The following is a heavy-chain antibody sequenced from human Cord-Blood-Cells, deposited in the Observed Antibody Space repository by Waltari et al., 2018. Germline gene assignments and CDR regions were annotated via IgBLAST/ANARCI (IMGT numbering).Heavy chain of an antibody. CDR3: ARMGDYAFDI. Sequence: QLQLQESAPGLVKPSEPLPLTCTVSGGPISSSSYYWGWIRQPPGKGLEWIGSIYYSGSTYYNPSLKSRVTISVDTSKNQFSLKLSSVTAADTAVYYCARMGDYAFDIWGQGTMVTVSS. V-gene: IGHV4-39*01. D-gene: IGHD3-16*01. J-gene: IGHJ3*02. CDR2: IYYSGST. CDR1: GGPISSSSYY.